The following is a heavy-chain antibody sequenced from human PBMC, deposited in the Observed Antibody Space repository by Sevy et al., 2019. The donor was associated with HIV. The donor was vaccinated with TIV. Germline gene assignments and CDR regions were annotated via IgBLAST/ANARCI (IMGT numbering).Heavy chain of an antibody. V-gene: IGHV3-23*01. Sequence: GGSLRLSCAASGFTFSSYAMSWVRQAPGKGLEWVSAISGSGGSTYYADSVKGRFTISRDNSKNTRYLQMNSLRAEDTAVYYGAKGFDKTDYYGSGSYYNGYFDYWGQGTLVTVSS. CDR2: ISGSGGST. CDR3: AKGFDKTDYYGSGSYYNGYFDY. CDR1: GFTFSSYA. J-gene: IGHJ4*02. D-gene: IGHD3-10*01.